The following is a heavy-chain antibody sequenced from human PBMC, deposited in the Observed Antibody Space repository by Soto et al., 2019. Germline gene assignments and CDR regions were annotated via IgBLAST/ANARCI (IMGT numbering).Heavy chain of an antibody. Sequence: QVQLQQWGAGLLKPSETLSLTCAVYGGSFSGYYWSWIRQPPGKGLEWIGEINHSGSTNYNPALKSRVTRSVDTSKNQFSLKLSSVTAADKAVYYCARAAPRYCSGGSCYSGRDYWDQGTLVTVSS. CDR3: ARAAPRYCSGGSCYSGRDY. V-gene: IGHV4-34*01. CDR1: GGSFSGYY. J-gene: IGHJ4*02. D-gene: IGHD2-15*01. CDR2: INHSGST.